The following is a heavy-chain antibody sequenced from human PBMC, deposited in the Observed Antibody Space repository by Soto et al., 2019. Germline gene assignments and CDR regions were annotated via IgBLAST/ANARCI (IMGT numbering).Heavy chain of an antibody. V-gene: IGHV3-21*02. CDR1: GFTFSSYN. D-gene: IGHD5-12*01. Sequence: EVQLVESGGGLVKPGGSLRLSCAASGFTFSSYNMNWVRQAPGKGLEWVSSISATSSYIYYADSVKGRFTISRDNGKNSLYLQMNSLRAEDRGVYYCASVVATSAPDYWGQGTLVTVSS. CDR2: ISATSSYI. CDR3: ASVVATSAPDY. J-gene: IGHJ4*02.